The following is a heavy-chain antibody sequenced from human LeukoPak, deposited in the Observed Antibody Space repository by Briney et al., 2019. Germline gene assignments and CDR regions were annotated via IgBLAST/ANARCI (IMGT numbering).Heavy chain of an antibody. CDR1: GYTFTSYG. Sequence: ASVKVSCKASGYTFTSYGFSWVRQAPGQGLEWMGWISAYNGDTNYAHMVQGRVTMTTDTSTSTAYMELRSLRSDDTAVYYCARRSPNFDYWGQGTLVTVSS. J-gene: IGHJ4*02. CDR3: ARRSPNFDY. V-gene: IGHV1-18*01. CDR2: ISAYNGDT. D-gene: IGHD2-2*01.